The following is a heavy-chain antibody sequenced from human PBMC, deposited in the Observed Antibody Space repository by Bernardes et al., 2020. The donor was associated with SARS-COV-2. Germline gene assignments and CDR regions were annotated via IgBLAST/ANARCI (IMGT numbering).Heavy chain of an antibody. CDR3: ARGLSYYDFWSGYYPTYYGMDV. D-gene: IGHD3-3*01. J-gene: IGHJ6*02. Sequence: TLSLTCTFSGGSISSHYWSWIRQPPGKGLEWIGSIYYSGSTTYNPSLKSRVTLSVDTSKSQFSLKLSSVTAADTAVYYCARGLSYYDFWSGYYPTYYGMDVWGQGTTVTVSS. V-gene: IGHV4-59*11. CDR1: GGSISSHY. CDR2: IYYSGST.